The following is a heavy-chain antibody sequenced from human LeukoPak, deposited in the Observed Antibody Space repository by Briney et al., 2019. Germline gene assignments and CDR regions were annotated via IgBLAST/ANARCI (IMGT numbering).Heavy chain of an antibody. D-gene: IGHD6-19*01. V-gene: IGHV3-7*03. J-gene: IGHJ3*02. CDR3: AKDIIAVAGTYAFDI. CDR1: GFTFSSYR. Sequence: GGSLRLSCAASGFTFSSYRMSWVRQAPGKGLEWVANINQGGSEKYYVDSVKVRFTISRDNAKNSLYLQMNSLRAEDTALYYCAKDIIAVAGTYAFDIWGQGTMVTVSS. CDR2: INQGGSEK.